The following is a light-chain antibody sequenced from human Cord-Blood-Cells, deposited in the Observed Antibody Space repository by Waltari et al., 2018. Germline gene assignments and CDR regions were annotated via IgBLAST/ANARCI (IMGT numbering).Light chain of an antibody. J-gene: IGLJ1*01. V-gene: IGLV2-23*02. CDR3: CSYAGSSTYV. CDR1: RSDVGSYNI. CDR2: EVS. Sequence: QSALTQPASVSGSPGQPITISCTGTRSDVGSYNIVSLYQQHPGKAPKLMIYEVSKRPSGVSNRFSGSKSGNTASLTISGLQAEDEADYYCCSYAGSSTYVFGTGTKVTVL.